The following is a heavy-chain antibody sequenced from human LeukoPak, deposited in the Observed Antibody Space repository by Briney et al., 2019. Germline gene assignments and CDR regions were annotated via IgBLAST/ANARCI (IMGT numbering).Heavy chain of an antibody. CDR3: TRGAIAVAGTIAFDI. Sequence: GGPLRLSCTASGFTFGDYAMSWFRQAPGKGLEWVGFIRSKAYGGTTEYAASVKGRFTISRDDSKSIAYLQMNSLKTEDTAVYYCTRGAIAVAGTIAFDIWGQGTMVTVSS. CDR1: GFTFGDYA. V-gene: IGHV3-49*03. J-gene: IGHJ3*02. D-gene: IGHD6-19*01. CDR2: IRSKAYGGTT.